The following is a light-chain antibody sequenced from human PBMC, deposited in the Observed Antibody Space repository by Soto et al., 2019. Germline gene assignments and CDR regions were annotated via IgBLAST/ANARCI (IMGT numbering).Light chain of an antibody. CDR2: GAS. CDR1: QTITSNN. CDR3: QQYGSSPLT. Sequence: ETLMTQSPCTLSLSPGERATLSCTASQTITSNNLAWYQQKPGQSPRLLIYGASSRATGIPDRFSGSGSGTDFTLTISRLDPEDFAVYYCQQYGSSPLTFGQGTKVDI. V-gene: IGKV3-20*01. J-gene: IGKJ1*01.